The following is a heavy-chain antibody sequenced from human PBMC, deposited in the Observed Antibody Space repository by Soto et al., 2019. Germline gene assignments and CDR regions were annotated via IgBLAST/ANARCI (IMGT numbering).Heavy chain of an antibody. J-gene: IGHJ6*03. Sequence: GASVKVSCKASGYTFTSYGISWVRQAPGQGLEWMGWISAYNGKTNYAQKLQGRVTMTTDTSTSTAYMELRSLRSDDTAVYYCARGTTIPYYYYYMDVWGKGTTVTVSS. CDR2: ISAYNGKT. CDR1: GYTFTSYG. V-gene: IGHV1-18*01. CDR3: ARGTTIPYYYYYMDV. D-gene: IGHD1-7*01.